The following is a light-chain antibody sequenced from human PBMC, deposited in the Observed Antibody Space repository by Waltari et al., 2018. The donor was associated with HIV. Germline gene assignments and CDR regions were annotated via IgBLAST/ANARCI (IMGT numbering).Light chain of an antibody. CDR2: GAS. Sequence: DIQLTQSPSFLSASVGDRVTITCRASQGISSYLAWYQQKPGKAPKLLIFGASTLQAGVPSRFSGGGSGTKFTLTISSLQPEDFALYYCQQLNNYPLTFGGGTKVEI. CDR1: QGISSY. J-gene: IGKJ4*01. CDR3: QQLNNYPLT. V-gene: IGKV1-9*01.